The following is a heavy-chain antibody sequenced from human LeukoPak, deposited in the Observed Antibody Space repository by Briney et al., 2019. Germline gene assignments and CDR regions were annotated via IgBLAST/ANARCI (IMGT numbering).Heavy chain of an antibody. D-gene: IGHD3-3*01. V-gene: IGHV3-30-3*01. CDR2: ISYDGSNK. CDR3: ARGRNYDFWSGYRGGYFDY. Sequence: GGSLRLSCAASGFTFSSYAVSWVRQAPGKGLEWVAVISYDGSNKYYADSVKGRFTISRDNSKNTLYLQMNSLRAEDTAVYYCARGRNYDFWSGYRGGYFDYWGQGTLVTVSS. J-gene: IGHJ4*02. CDR1: GFTFSSYA.